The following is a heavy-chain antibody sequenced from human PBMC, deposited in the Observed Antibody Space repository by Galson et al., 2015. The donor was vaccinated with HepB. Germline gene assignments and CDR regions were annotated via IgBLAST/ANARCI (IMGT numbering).Heavy chain of an antibody. Sequence: SVKVSCKASGYTFTRNGISWVRQAPGQGLEWMGWISTNSGNTYYAQKFQDRLIMTTERSTSTAYMELRSLTSDDTAFYYCARVPSYTVTGGWFDLWGQGTLVTVSS. D-gene: IGHD4-17*01. CDR2: ISTNSGNT. J-gene: IGHJ5*02. V-gene: IGHV1-18*01. CDR3: ARVPSYTVTGGWFDL. CDR1: GYTFTRNG.